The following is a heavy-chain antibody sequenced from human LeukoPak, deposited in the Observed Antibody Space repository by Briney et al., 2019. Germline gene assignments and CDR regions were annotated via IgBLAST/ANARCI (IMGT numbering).Heavy chain of an antibody. Sequence: PGGSLRLSCAASGFTVSSNYMTWVRQAPGKGLEWVSVIYKNAITYYADTVKGRFTISRDNSKNTLYLQMNSLRAEDTAVYYCARETTTAMAARFDYWGQGTLVTVSS. CDR3: ARETTTAMAARFDY. CDR1: GFTVSSNY. J-gene: IGHJ4*02. CDR2: IYKNAIT. V-gene: IGHV3-53*01. D-gene: IGHD5-18*01.